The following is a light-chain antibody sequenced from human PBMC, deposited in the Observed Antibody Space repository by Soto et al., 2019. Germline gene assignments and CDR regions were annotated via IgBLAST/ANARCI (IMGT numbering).Light chain of an antibody. CDR2: EVN. CDR1: SSDVGGYNY. Sequence: QSALTQPPSASGSPGQSVAISCTGTSSDVGGYNYVSWYQQHPGKAPKLMIYEVNKRPSGVPDRFSGSKSGNTASLTVSGLQAEDEADYYCSSYINYNTFVVFGGGTQLTVL. J-gene: IGLJ2*01. CDR3: SSYINYNTFVV. V-gene: IGLV2-8*01.